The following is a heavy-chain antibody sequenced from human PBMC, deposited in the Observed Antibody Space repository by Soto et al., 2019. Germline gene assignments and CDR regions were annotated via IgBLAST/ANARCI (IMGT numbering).Heavy chain of an antibody. CDR3: ASGGYSGYDFFDY. Sequence: GGSLRLSXAASGFTFSSYWMSWVRQAPGKGLEWVANIKQDGSEKYYVDSVKGRFTISRDNAKNSLYLQMNSLRAEDTAVYYCASGGYSGYDFFDYWGQGTLVTVSS. D-gene: IGHD5-12*01. J-gene: IGHJ4*02. CDR2: IKQDGSEK. V-gene: IGHV3-7*01. CDR1: GFTFSSYW.